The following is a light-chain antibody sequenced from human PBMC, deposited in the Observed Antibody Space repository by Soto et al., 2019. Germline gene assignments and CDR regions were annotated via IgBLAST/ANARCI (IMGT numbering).Light chain of an antibody. Sequence: QSVLTQPSSVSGAPGQRVTISCTGSSSNIGTGSDVHWYQQLPGTAPKLLIYGNTNRPSGVPDRFSASKSGTSASLAITGLQAEDEADYYCQSYDSSLSGYVFGTGTKLTVL. CDR3: QSYDSSLSGYV. J-gene: IGLJ1*01. V-gene: IGLV1-40*01. CDR1: SSNIGTGSD. CDR2: GNT.